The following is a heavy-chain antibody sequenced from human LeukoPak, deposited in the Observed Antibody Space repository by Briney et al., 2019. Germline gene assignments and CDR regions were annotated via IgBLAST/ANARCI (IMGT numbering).Heavy chain of an antibody. CDR3: ARGGYYGSGNDFRFDP. J-gene: IGHJ5*02. D-gene: IGHD3-10*01. CDR2: IHYTGST. V-gene: IGHV4-59*01. Sequence: PSETLSLTCAVYGGSLSGYYWSWIRQPPGKGLECIGYIHYTGSTNYNPSLKSRVTISVGTSKSQFSLKLSSVTAADTAIYYCARGGYYGSGNDFRFDPWGQGTLVTVSS. CDR1: GGSLSGYY.